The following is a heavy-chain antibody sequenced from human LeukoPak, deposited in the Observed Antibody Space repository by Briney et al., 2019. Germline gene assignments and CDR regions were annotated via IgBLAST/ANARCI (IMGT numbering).Heavy chain of an antibody. J-gene: IGHJ4*02. V-gene: IGHV4-34*01. CDR1: DGSFSGYY. CDR3: ARAIAAAGTILDY. D-gene: IGHD6-13*01. Sequence: SETLSLTCAVYDGSFSGYYWSWIRQPPGKGLEWIGEINHSGSTNYNPSLKSRVTISVDTSKNQFSLKLSSVTAADTAVYYCARAIAAAGTILDYWGQGTLVTVSS. CDR2: INHSGST.